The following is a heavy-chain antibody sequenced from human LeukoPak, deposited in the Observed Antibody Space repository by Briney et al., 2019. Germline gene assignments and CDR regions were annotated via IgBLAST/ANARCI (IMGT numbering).Heavy chain of an antibody. V-gene: IGHV1-69*05. J-gene: IGHJ3*02. D-gene: IGHD3-22*01. CDR2: IIPIFGTA. Sequence: ASVKVSCKASGGTFSSYAISWVRQAPGQGLEWMGGIIPIFGTANYAQKFQGRVTITTDESTSTAYMELSSLGSEDTAVYYCASTNHDSSGYYSWNVRAFDIWGQGTMVTVSS. CDR3: ASTNHDSSGYYSWNVRAFDI. CDR1: GGTFSSYA.